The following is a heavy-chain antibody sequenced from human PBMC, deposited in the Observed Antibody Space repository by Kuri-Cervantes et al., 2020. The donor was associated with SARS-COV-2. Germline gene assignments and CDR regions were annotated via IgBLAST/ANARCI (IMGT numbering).Heavy chain of an antibody. V-gene: IGHV1-24*01. Sequence: ASVKVSCKVSGYTLTELSMHWVRQAPGKGLEWMGGFDPEGGETIYAQKFQGRVTMTEDTSTDTAYMELSSLRSEDTAVYYCATFPNGWGRAENDAFDIWGQGTMVTVSS. CDR1: GYTLTELS. CDR2: FDPEGGET. D-gene: IGHD7-27*01. CDR3: ATFPNGWGRAENDAFDI. J-gene: IGHJ3*02.